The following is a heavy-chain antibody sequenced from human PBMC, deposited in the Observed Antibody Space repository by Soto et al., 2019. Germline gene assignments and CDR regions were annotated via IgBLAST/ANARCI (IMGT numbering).Heavy chain of an antibody. CDR1: GFTFSSYG. D-gene: IGHD2-21*02. J-gene: IGHJ4*02. Sequence: QVQLVESGGGVVQPGRSLRLSCAASGFTFSSYGMHWVRQAPGKGLEWVAVIWYDGRNKYYADSVKGRFTISRDNSKNTLYLQMNSLRAEDTAVYYCARDYCGGDCWEFDYWGQGTLVTVSS. CDR2: IWYDGRNK. V-gene: IGHV3-33*01. CDR3: ARDYCGGDCWEFDY.